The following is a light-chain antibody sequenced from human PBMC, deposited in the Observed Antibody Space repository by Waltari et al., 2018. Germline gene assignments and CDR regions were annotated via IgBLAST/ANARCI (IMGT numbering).Light chain of an antibody. CDR2: GQN. V-gene: IGLV3-19*01. CDR3: SCRDNSGFRHV. Sequence: SSDLTQDPAVSVALGQTVRITCQGDSLRSYYATWYQQKPGQAHVLVIFGQNKRPSWIPDRFSGSSSRNTASLTITGAQAEDEADYYCSCRDNSGFRHVFGTGTKVTV. CDR1: SLRSYY. J-gene: IGLJ1*01.